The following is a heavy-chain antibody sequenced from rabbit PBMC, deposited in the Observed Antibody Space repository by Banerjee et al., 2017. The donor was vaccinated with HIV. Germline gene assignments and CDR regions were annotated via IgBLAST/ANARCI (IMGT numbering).Heavy chain of an antibody. V-gene: IGHV1S45*01. J-gene: IGHJ4*01. CDR1: GFSFSSYA. D-gene: IGHD4-2*01. CDR3: ARGYAGVGYAPYFNL. CDR2: IYTGDGST. Sequence: QEQLVESGGGLVQPGASLTLTCTASGFSFSSYAINWVRQAPGKGLEWIGCIYTGDGSTDYASWVNGRFTISKTSSTTVTLQMTSLTAADTATYFCARGYAGVGYAPYFNLWGPGTLVPS.